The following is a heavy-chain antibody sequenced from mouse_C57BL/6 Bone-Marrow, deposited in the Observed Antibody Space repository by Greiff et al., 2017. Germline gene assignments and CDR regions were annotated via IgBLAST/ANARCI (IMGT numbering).Heavy chain of an antibody. Sequence: QVQLQQSGPELVKPGASVKISCKASGYAFSSSWMNWVKQRPGKGLEWIGRIYPGDGGTNYNGKFKGKATLTADKSSSTAYMQLSSLTSEDSAVYFCGRAYYYKDYWGQGTTLTVAS. CDR1: GYAFSSSW. D-gene: IGHD1-1*01. CDR3: GRAYYYKDY. V-gene: IGHV1-82*01. CDR2: IYPGDGGT. J-gene: IGHJ2*01.